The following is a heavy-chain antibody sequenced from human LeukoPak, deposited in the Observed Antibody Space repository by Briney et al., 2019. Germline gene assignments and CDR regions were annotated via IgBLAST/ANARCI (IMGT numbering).Heavy chain of an antibody. CDR1: GYTFTGYY. J-gene: IGHJ4*02. CDR3: ARVLEGYSYGYDY. CDR2: INPNSGGT. V-gene: IGHV1-2*04. D-gene: IGHD5-18*01. Sequence: GASVTVSCKASGYTFTGYYMHWVRQAPGQGLEWMGWINPNSGGTNYAQKFQGWVTMTRDTSISTAYMELSRLRSDDTAVYYCARVLEGYSYGYDYWGQGTLVTASS.